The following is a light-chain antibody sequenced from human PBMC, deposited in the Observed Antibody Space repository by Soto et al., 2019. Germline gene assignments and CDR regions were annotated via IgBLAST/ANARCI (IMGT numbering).Light chain of an antibody. V-gene: IGKV3-20*01. J-gene: IGKJ1*01. Sequence: EIVMTQSPATLSVSPGESATLSCRASQSVSSNLAWHQQKPGQAPRILMYDASTRATGIPDRFSGSGSGTDFTLTISRLEPEDFAVYYCQQYGSSQTFGQGTKVDI. CDR1: QSVSSN. CDR3: QQYGSSQT. CDR2: DAS.